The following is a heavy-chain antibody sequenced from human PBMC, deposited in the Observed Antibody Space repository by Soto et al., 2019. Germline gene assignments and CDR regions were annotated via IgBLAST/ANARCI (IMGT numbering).Heavy chain of an antibody. CDR2: MNPNSGNA. V-gene: IGHV1-8*01. CDR1: GYTFTSYD. D-gene: IGHD6-13*01. CDR3: ASSQRRTSAAGAGDY. Sequence: QVQLVQSGAEVKKPGASGKVSCKASGYTFTSYDINWVRKAPGQGLEGMGLMNPNSGNAGYAQRFQGRVTMTWNTSISTAYMDLSSLRSEDTAVYYCASSQRRTSAAGAGDYWGQGTLVTVSS. J-gene: IGHJ4*02.